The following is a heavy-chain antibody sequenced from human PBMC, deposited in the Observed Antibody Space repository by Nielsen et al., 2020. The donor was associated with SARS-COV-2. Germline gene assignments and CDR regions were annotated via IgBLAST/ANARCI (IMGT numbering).Heavy chain of an antibody. V-gene: IGHV4-39*07. CDR1: GGSISSSSYY. Sequence: GSLRLSCTVSGGSISSSSYYWSWIRQPPGKGLEWIGSIYYSGSTYYNPSLKSRVTISVDTSENQFSLKLSSVTAADTAVYYCARSKVTDKLGYYYGMDVWGQGTTVTVSS. CDR3: ARSKVTDKLGYYYGMDV. J-gene: IGHJ6*02. CDR2: IYYSGST. D-gene: IGHD2-15*01.